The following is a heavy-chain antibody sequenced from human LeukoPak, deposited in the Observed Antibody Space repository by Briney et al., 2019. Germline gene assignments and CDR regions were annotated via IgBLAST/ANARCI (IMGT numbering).Heavy chain of an antibody. CDR3: ARGIAAAGDLDAFDI. CDR2: IDTSGGSI. CDR1: GYRFTSYY. Sequence: ASVKVSCKASGYRFTSYYIHWVRQAPGQGLEWTGIIDTSGGSINYAQKFQGRVTMTRDPSTSTVYMELSSLRSDDTAVHYCARGIAAAGDLDAFDIWGQGTMVTVSS. J-gene: IGHJ3*02. V-gene: IGHV1-46*01. D-gene: IGHD6-13*01.